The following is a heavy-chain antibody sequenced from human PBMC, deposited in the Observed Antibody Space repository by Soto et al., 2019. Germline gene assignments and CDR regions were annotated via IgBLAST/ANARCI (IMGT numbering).Heavy chain of an antibody. CDR1: GFTFSSYA. V-gene: IGHV3-23*01. CDR2: ISGSGGST. D-gene: IGHD5-18*01. J-gene: IGHJ4*02. Sequence: EVQLLESGGGLVQPGGSLRLSCAASGFTFSSYAMSWVGQAPGKGREWVSAISGSGGSTYYADSVKGRFTISRDNSKNTLYLQMNSLRAEDTAVYYCAKDGGYSYAPDGYWGQGTLVTVSS. CDR3: AKDGGYSYAPDGY.